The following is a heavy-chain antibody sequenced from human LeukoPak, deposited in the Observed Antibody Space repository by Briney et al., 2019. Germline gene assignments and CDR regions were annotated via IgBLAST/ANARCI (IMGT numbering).Heavy chain of an antibody. CDR1: GGSISSGSYY. D-gene: IGHD3-16*01. CDR3: AKEKIGVGNAFDI. Sequence: SETLSLTCTVSGGSISSGSYYWSWIRQPAGKGLEWIGRIYTSGSTNYNPSLKSRVTMSVDTSKNQFSLKLSSVTAADTAVYYCAKEKIGVGNAFDIWGQGTMVTVSS. CDR2: IYTSGST. V-gene: IGHV4-61*02. J-gene: IGHJ3*02.